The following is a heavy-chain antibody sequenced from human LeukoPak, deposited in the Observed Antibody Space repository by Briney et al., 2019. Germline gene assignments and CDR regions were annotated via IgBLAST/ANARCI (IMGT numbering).Heavy chain of an antibody. CDR1: GFTFSSYG. CDR3: AKTGGRWELQGPFDY. CDR2: IRYDGSNK. Sequence: PGGSLRLSCAASGFTFSSYGMHWVRQAPGKGLEWVAFIRYDGSNKYYADSVKGRFTISRDNSKYTLYLQMNSLRAEDTAVYYCAKTGGRWELQGPFDYWGQGTLVTVSS. V-gene: IGHV3-30*02. D-gene: IGHD1-26*01. J-gene: IGHJ4*02.